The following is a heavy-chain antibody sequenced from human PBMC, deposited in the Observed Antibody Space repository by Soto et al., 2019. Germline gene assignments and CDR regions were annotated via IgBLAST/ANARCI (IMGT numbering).Heavy chain of an antibody. CDR1: GGSFSGYY. CDR2: INHSGST. D-gene: IGHD6-13*01. V-gene: IGHV4-34*01. CDR3: ARTYSSSWSPFEY. J-gene: IGHJ4*02. Sequence: QVQLQQWGAGLLKPSETLSLTFAVYGGSFSGYYWSWIRQPPGKGLEWIGEINHSGSTNYNPSLKSRVTISVDTSKNQFSLKLSSVTAADTAVYHCARTYSSSWSPFEYWGQGTLVTVSS.